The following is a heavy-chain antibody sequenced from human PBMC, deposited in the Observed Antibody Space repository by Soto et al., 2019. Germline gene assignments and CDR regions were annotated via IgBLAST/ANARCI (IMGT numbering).Heavy chain of an antibody. CDR1: GFTFISYA. Sequence: PVGSLRLSCAASGFTFISYAMTCFLQAPGKGLEWVSGVSGTGGSAYYADSVKGRFTISRDKSTNTLYLHMNSLRAEDTAVYYCARGSAYSDYDLEYWGQGTLVTVSS. CDR2: VSGTGGSA. D-gene: IGHD4-17*01. V-gene: IGHV3-23*01. CDR3: ARGSAYSDYDLEY. J-gene: IGHJ4*02.